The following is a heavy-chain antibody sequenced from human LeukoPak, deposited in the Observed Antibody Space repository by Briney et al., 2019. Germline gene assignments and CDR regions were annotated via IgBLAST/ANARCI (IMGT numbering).Heavy chain of an antibody. V-gene: IGHV3-53*01. D-gene: IGHD3-22*01. J-gene: IGHJ4*02. CDR3: ARGDYYDSSGYYYNFDY. Sequence: GGSLRLSCAASGFTVSSNYMSWVRQAPGKGLEWVSVIYSGGSAYYADSVKGRFTISRDNSKNTLYLQMNSLRAEDTAVYYCARGDYYDSSGYYYNFDYWGQGTLVTVSS. CDR1: GFTVSSNY. CDR2: IYSGGSA.